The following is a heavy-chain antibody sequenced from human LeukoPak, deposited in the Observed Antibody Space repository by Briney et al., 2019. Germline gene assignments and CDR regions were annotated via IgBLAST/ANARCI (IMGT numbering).Heavy chain of an antibody. V-gene: IGHV3-7*04. CDR1: GFPFSSYW. J-gene: IGHJ4*02. Sequence: GGSLRLSCVASGFPFSSYWMTWVRQAPGKGLEWVANIKQDGSKKSYVDSVKGRFTISRDNAKNSLYLQMNSLRAEDTAIYYCTRVGYIDEGIDYWGLGTLVTVSP. CDR2: IKQDGSKK. CDR3: TRVGYIDEGIDY. D-gene: IGHD5-24*01.